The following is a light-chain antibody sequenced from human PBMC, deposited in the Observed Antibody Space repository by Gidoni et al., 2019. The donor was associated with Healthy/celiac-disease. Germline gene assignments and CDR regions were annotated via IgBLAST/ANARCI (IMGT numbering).Light chain of an antibody. CDR1: QSISSY. Sequence: DIQLTQSPSSLSASVGYRVTITFRSSQSISSYLNCYQQKPVKAPKLLIYAASSLQSGVPSRFSGSGSGTDFNLNISSMKPEDFATYYCQQSYSTPRTFXQXTKVEIK. J-gene: IGKJ1*01. V-gene: IGKV1-39*01. CDR2: AAS. CDR3: QQSYSTPRT.